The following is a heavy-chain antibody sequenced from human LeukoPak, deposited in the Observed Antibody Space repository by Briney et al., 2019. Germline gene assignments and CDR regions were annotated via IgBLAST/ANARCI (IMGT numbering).Heavy chain of an antibody. V-gene: IGHV4-4*07. Sequence: SETLSLTCTVSSGSMNSYYWGWVRQPAGRGLEWIGRIYTTGKTEYDPSLKSRLTMSVDTSKRQFSLNLRSVSAADTAIYYCARHGYTASHYFLDYWSQGTLVTVSS. CDR1: SGSMNSYY. CDR2: IYTTGKT. CDR3: ARHGYTASHYFLDY. J-gene: IGHJ4*02. D-gene: IGHD3-16*01.